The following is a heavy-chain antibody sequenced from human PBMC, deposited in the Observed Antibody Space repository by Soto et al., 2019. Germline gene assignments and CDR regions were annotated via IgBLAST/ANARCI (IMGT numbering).Heavy chain of an antibody. CDR2: ISAYNANT. Sequence: GASVKVSCKASGYMFISYGINWVRQAPGQGLEWMGWISAYNANTKYAQNLQGRVTMTTDTSTSTAYMEMRSLRSDDTAVYYCARDLYGSGSYYSDYWGPGTLVTVSS. V-gene: IGHV1-18*01. J-gene: IGHJ4*02. D-gene: IGHD3-10*01. CDR1: GYMFISYG. CDR3: ARDLYGSGSYYSDY.